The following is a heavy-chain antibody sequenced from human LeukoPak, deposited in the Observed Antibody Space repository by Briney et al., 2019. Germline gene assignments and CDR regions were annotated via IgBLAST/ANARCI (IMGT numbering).Heavy chain of an antibody. D-gene: IGHD3-10*01. J-gene: IGHJ4*02. CDR2: ISSSGSYI. Sequence: GGSLRLSCAASGFTFSYYSMNWVRQAPGKGLEWVAYISSSGSYIFYADSLRGRFTISRDNAEGSLFLHMNSLGADDTAVYYCARGTFYYYGSGRYYNDFDFWGQGTLVTVSS. CDR1: GFTFSYYS. CDR3: ARGTFYYYGSGRYYNDFDF. V-gene: IGHV3-21*01.